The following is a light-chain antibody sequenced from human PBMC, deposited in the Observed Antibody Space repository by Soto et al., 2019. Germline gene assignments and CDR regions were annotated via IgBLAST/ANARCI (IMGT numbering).Light chain of an antibody. Sequence: QSVLAQPPSASGTPGQTVTIYCSGGSSNIKTNGVSWYQQVPGAAPKLLIYSNSQRPSGAPDRFSGSKSGTSASLAISGLQAEYEATYHCSTWDDSLNGLMFGEGTKVTVL. CDR1: SSNIKTNG. J-gene: IGLJ3*02. CDR3: STWDDSLNGLM. CDR2: SNS. V-gene: IGLV1-44*01.